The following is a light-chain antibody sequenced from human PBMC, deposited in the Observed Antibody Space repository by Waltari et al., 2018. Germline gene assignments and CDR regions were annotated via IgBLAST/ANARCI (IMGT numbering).Light chain of an antibody. CDR2: GAS. V-gene: IGKV3-20*01. CDR1: QSVSSSY. J-gene: IGKJ3*01. CDR3: QQYGSSPRFT. Sequence: EIVLTQSPGTLSLSPGERATLPCRASQSVSSSYLAWYQQKPGQAPRLLIYGASSSATGIPDRFSGSGSGTDFTLTISRLEPEDFAVYYCQQYGSSPRFTFGPGTKVDIK.